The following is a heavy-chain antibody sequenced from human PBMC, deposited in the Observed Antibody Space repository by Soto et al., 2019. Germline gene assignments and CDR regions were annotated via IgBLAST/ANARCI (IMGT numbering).Heavy chain of an antibody. CDR2: IYPGDSDT. J-gene: IGHJ1*01. D-gene: IGHD4-17*01. CDR3: AMPDYGDYDPPSFQH. Sequence: GESLKISCKGSGYSFTSYWIGWVRQMPGKGLEWMGIIYPGDSDTRYSPSFQGQVTISADKSISTAYLQWSSLKASDTAMYYCAMPDYGDYDPPSFQHWGQGTLVTVSS. CDR1: GYSFTSYW. V-gene: IGHV5-51*01.